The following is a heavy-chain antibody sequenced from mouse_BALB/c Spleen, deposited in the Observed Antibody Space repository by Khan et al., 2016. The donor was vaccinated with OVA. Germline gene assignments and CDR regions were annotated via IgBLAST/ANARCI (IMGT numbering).Heavy chain of an antibody. V-gene: IGHV5-9-3*01. CDR3: ARPPITTVVATSYWFVDV. CDR1: GFTFSSYA. J-gene: IGHJ1*01. Sequence: EVELVESGGGLVKPGGSLKLSCVASGFTFSSYAMSWVRQTPEKRLEWVATISSSGNYTYYPHSVKGRFTISRDNAKNTLYLQLSSLRSEDTAMYYCARPPITTVVATSYWFVDVWGAGTTVTVSS. D-gene: IGHD1-1*01. CDR2: ISSSGNYT.